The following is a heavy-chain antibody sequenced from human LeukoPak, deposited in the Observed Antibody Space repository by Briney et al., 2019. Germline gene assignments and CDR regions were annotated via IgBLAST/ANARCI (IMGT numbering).Heavy chain of an antibody. CDR2: IYYSGST. J-gene: IGHJ4*02. CDR3: ARRGRGIAAAGTIYFDY. Sequence: PSETLSLTCTVSGGSMVSYYWSWIRQPPGKGLEWIGYIYYSGSTNYNPSLKSRVTISVDTSKNQFSLKLSSVTAADTAVYYCARRGRGIAAAGTIYFDYWGQGTLVTVSS. CDR1: GGSMVSYY. V-gene: IGHV4-59*08. D-gene: IGHD6-13*01.